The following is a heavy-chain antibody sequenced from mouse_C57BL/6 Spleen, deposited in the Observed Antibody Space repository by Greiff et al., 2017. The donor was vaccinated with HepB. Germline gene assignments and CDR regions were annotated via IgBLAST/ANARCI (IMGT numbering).Heavy chain of an antibody. D-gene: IGHD1-1*01. J-gene: IGHJ4*01. CDR1: GYSFTDYN. V-gene: IGHV1-39*01. CDR3: ARDYYYGSGRYYAMDY. Sequence: EVKVVESGPELVKPGASVKISCKASGYSFTDYNMNWVKQSNGKSLEWIGVINPNYGTTSYNQKFKGKATLTVDQSSSTAYMQLNSLTSEDSAVYYCARDYYYGSGRYYAMDYWGQGTSVTVSS. CDR2: INPNYGTT.